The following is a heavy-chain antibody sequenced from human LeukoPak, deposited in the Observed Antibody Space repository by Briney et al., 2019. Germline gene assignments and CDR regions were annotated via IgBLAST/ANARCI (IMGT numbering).Heavy chain of an antibody. Sequence: AASVKVSCKASGYTFTSYGISWVRQAPGQGLEWMGIINPSGGSTSYAQKFQGRVTMTRDTSTSTVYMELSSLRSEDTAVYYCARDRIAAAGKYNWFDPWGQGTLVTVSS. CDR1: GYTFTSYG. V-gene: IGHV1-46*01. CDR3: ARDRIAAAGKYNWFDP. D-gene: IGHD6-13*01. J-gene: IGHJ5*02. CDR2: INPSGGST.